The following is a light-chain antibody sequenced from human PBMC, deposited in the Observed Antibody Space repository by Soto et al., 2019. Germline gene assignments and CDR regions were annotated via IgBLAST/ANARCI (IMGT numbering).Light chain of an antibody. CDR1: SSDIGGYNY. Sequence: QSALTQPASVSGSPGQSITISCTGTSSDIGGYNYVSWYQQYPGKAPNLIIYEVTNRPSGISYRFSGSKSGNTASLTISGLQVEDEADYYCAAWDDSLNGVVFGGGTKLTVL. J-gene: IGLJ2*01. CDR3: AAWDDSLNGVV. CDR2: EVT. V-gene: IGLV2-14*01.